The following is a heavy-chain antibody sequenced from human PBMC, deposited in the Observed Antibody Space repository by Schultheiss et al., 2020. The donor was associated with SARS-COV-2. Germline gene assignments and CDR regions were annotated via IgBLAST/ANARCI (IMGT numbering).Heavy chain of an antibody. Sequence: GGSLRLSCAASGFTVSSNYMSWVRQAPGKGLEWVSVIYSGGSTYYADSVKGRFTISRDNAKNTLYLQMNSLRAEDTAVYYCARVPLYYDSSGYYVDYWGQGTLVTVSS. CDR1: GFTVSSNY. D-gene: IGHD3-22*01. J-gene: IGHJ4*02. CDR2: IYSGGST. CDR3: ARVPLYYDSSGYYVDY. V-gene: IGHV3-53*01.